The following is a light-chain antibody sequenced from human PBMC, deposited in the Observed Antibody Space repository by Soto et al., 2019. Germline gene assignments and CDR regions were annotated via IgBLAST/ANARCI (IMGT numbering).Light chain of an antibody. V-gene: IGLV2-23*02. CDR2: EDS. J-gene: IGLJ2*01. CDR3: SSYAGSSTFVV. Sequence: QAVLARPASVSGSHGQSITISCTGTSSDVGSYNLVSWYQQHPGKAPKLIIYEDSKRPSGVSNRFSGSKSGNTASLTISGLQAEDEADYFCSSYAGSSTFVVFGGGTKLTVL. CDR1: SSDVGSYNL.